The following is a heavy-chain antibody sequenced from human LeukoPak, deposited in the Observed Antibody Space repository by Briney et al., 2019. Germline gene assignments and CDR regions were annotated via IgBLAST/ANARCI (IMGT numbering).Heavy chain of an antibody. D-gene: IGHD5-12*01. J-gene: IGHJ5*02. CDR2: INPNSGGT. CDR1: GYTFTGYY. Sequence: ASVKVSCKASGYTFTGYYMHWVRQAPGQGLEWMGRINPNSGGTNYAQKFQGRVTMTRDTSISTAYMELSRLRSDDTAVYYCARGGALWPRYNWFDPWGQGTLVTVSS. CDR3: ARGGALWPRYNWFDP. V-gene: IGHV1-2*06.